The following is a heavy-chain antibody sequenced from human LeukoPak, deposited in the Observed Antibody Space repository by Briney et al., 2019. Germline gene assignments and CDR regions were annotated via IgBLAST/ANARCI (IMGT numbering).Heavy chain of an antibody. CDR1: GFTFSSYG. CDR2: ISGSGGST. J-gene: IGHJ3*02. CDR3: AKFSGYGDYVHAFDI. Sequence: GGTLRLSCAASGFTFSSYGMSWVRQAPGKGLEWVSAISGSGGSTYYADSVKGRFTISRDNSKNTLYLQMNSLRAEDTAVYYCAKFSGYGDYVHAFDIWGQGTMVTVSS. V-gene: IGHV3-23*01. D-gene: IGHD4-17*01.